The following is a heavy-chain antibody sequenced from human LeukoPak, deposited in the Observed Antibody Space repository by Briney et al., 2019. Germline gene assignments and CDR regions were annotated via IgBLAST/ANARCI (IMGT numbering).Heavy chain of an antibody. CDR3: ARGASRADY. V-gene: IGHV3-21*01. CDR2: ISSSSRYI. J-gene: IGHJ4*02. Sequence: PGGSLRLSCAASGFTFRSYNMNWVRQARGKGPEWVSSISSSSRYIYYADSVKGRFTISRDNAKNSLYLQMNSLRAEDTALYYCARGASRADYWGQGTLVTVSS. CDR1: GFTFRSYN.